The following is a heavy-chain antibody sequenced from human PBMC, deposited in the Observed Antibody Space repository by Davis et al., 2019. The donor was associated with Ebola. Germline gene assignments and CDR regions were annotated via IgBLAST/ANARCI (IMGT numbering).Heavy chain of an antibody. D-gene: IGHD4-23*01. CDR3: ARGFLDYGGNPGKNYYYYYMDV. Sequence: PSETLSLTCTVSGGSIRISSYYWSWIRQPPGKGLEWIGEINHSGSTNYNPSLKSRVTISVDTSKNQFSLKLSSVTAADTAVYYCARGFLDYGGNPGKNYYYYYMDVWGKGTTVTVSS. V-gene: IGHV4-39*07. CDR2: INHSGST. CDR1: GGSIRISSYY. J-gene: IGHJ6*03.